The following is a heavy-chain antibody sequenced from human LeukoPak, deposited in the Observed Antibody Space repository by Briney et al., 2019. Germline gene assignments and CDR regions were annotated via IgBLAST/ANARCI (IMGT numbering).Heavy chain of an antibody. CDR2: ISSNGGST. D-gene: IGHD1-1*01. CDR3: AAGRGTTAFDY. V-gene: IGHV3-64*01. CDR1: GFTFSSYP. J-gene: IGHJ4*02. Sequence: GGSLRLSCAASGFTFSSYPMHWLRQAPGKGLEYVSAISSNGGSTYYANSVKGRFTISRDNSKNTLYLQMGSLRAEDMAVYYCAAGRGTTAFDYWGQGTLVTVSS.